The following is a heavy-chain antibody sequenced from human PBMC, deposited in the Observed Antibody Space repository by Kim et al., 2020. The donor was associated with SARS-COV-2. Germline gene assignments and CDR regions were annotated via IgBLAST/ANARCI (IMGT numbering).Heavy chain of an antibody. J-gene: IGHJ4*02. D-gene: IGHD3-22*01. CDR3: ARGGSGNYYDSSGYFVF. Sequence: SETLSLTCTVSGGAISGNYWNWIRQPPGKGLEWIGYIYDSGNTNYNPSLKSRVTISVDTSKNQFSLKLTSVTAADTAVYYCARGGSGNYYDSSGYFVFWGQGTLVTVSS. CDR1: GGAISGNY. V-gene: IGHV4-59*01. CDR2: IYDSGNT.